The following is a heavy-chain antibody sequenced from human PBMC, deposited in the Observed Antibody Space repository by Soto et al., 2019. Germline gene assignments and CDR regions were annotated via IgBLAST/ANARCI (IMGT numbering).Heavy chain of an antibody. V-gene: IGHV1-69*13. D-gene: IGHD1-26*01. Sequence: SVKVSCKASGGTFSSYAISWVRQAPGQGLEWMGGIIPIFGTANYAQKFQGRVTITADESTSTAYMELSSLRSEDTAVYYCARVPSYQHGFDYWGQGTLVTVSS. CDR3: ARVPSYQHGFDY. CDR2: IIPIFGTA. CDR1: GGTFSSYA. J-gene: IGHJ4*02.